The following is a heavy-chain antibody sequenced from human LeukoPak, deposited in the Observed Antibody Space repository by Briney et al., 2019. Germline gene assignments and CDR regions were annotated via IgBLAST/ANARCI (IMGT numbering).Heavy chain of an antibody. V-gene: IGHV3-30*02. CDR2: IWFDGSKT. D-gene: IGHD3-22*01. CDR3: AKGTTHYYDSSGPDAFDI. CDR1: RFTFSDNG. Sequence: GGSLRLSCEASRFTFSDNGTHWVRQLPGEGLEWLALIWFDGSKTYYADSVKGRFTISRDNSRNTLYLQMNSLRAEDTAVYYCAKGTTHYYDSSGPDAFDIWGQGTMVTVSS. J-gene: IGHJ3*02.